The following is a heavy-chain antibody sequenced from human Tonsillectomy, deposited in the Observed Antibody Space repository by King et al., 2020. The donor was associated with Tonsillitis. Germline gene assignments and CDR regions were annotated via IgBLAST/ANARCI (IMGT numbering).Heavy chain of an antibody. J-gene: IGHJ1*01. V-gene: IGHV3-11*06. CDR3: ASNIDDYGFQH. Sequence: VQLVESGGGLVKPGGSLRLSCAASGFTFSDYYMSWLRQAPGKGLEWVSYISSSSYTNYADSVKGRFTISRDNAKNSLYLQMSSLRAEDTAVYYCASNIDDYGFQHWGQGTLVSVSS. CDR2: ISSSSYT. CDR1: GFTFSDYY. D-gene: IGHD4-17*01.